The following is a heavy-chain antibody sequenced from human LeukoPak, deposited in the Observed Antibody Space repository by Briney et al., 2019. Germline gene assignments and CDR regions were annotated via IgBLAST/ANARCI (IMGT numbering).Heavy chain of an antibody. CDR1: GGSFSDYY. CDR3: ARGRIFMVRGVIKNYFDY. V-gene: IGHV4-34*01. Sequence: SETLSLTCGVYGGSFSDYYWSWIRQPPGKGLEWIGEINHSGSTNYNPSLKSRVTISVDTSKNQFSLKLSSVTAADTAVYYCARGRIFMVRGVIKNYFDYWGQGTLVTVSS. J-gene: IGHJ4*02. CDR2: INHSGST. D-gene: IGHD3-10*01.